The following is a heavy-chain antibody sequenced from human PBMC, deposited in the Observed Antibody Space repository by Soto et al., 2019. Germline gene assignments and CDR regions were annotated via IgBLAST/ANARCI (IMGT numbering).Heavy chain of an antibody. J-gene: IGHJ3*02. CDR3: AREGGGGNEGAFEI. CDR1: GFTFSNAW. Sequence: PGGSLRLSCADCGFTFSNAWMSWGRQTPWKGMQRVGRIKSKTAGGTTDYAAPVKGRFTISRDDSENTLYLEMNSLKTEDTAVYYCAREGGGGNEGAFEIWGQGTMVTVSS. D-gene: IGHD2-21*01. V-gene: IGHV3-15*01. CDR2: IKSKTAGGTT.